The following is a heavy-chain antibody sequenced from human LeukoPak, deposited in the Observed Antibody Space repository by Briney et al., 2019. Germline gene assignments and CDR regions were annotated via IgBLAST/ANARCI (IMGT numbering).Heavy chain of an antibody. CDR3: ATVRAYYDFWSGYSGIYFQH. CDR1: GYTLTELS. CDR2: FDPLDGET. D-gene: IGHD3-3*01. V-gene: IGHV1-24*01. Sequence: ASVKVSCKASGYTLTELSMHWVRQAPGKGLEWMGGFDPLDGETIYAQKFQGRVTMTEDTSTDTAYMELSSLRSEDTAVYYCATVRAYYDFWSGYSGIYFQHWGQGTLVTVSS. J-gene: IGHJ1*01.